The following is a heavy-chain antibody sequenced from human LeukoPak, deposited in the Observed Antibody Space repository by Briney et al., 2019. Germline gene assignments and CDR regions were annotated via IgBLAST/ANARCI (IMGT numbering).Heavy chain of an antibody. CDR1: GYTLTELS. V-gene: IGHV1-24*01. Sequence: GASVKVSCKVSGYTLTELSMHWVRQAPGKGLEWMGGFDPEDGETIYAQKFQGRVTTTEDTSTDTAYMELSSLRSDDTAVYYCARDATRGNYYYYGMDVWGQGTTVTVSS. CDR2: FDPEDGET. J-gene: IGHJ6*02. D-gene: IGHD3-10*01. CDR3: ARDATRGNYYYYGMDV.